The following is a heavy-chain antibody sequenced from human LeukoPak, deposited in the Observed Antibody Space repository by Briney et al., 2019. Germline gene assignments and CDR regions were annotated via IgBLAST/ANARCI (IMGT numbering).Heavy chain of an antibody. CDR1: GFTFSSYA. CDR3: ARDQYDTWSRRGNLDS. J-gene: IGHJ4*02. V-gene: IGHV3-23*01. CDR2: ISGSGGST. D-gene: IGHD3-3*01. Sequence: PGGSLRLSCAASGFTFSSYAMSWVRQAPGKGLEWVSAISGSGGSTYYADSVKGRFTISRDNSKNTLYLQMNSLRAEDTAVFYCARDQYDTWSRRGNLDSWGQGTLVIVSS.